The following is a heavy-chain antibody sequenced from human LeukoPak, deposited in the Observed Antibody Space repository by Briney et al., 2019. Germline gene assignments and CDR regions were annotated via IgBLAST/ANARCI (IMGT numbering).Heavy chain of an antibody. Sequence: ASVKVSCKAFGYTFTSNYMHWVRQAPGQGPEWMGVISPSGGSTTYAQKFQGRVTLTRDMSTSTDYLELSSLRSEDTAVYYCARVRYSSSWYGYWGQGTLVTVSS. J-gene: IGHJ4*02. D-gene: IGHD6-13*01. CDR1: GYTFTSNY. CDR2: ISPSGGST. CDR3: ARVRYSSSWYGY. V-gene: IGHV1-46*01.